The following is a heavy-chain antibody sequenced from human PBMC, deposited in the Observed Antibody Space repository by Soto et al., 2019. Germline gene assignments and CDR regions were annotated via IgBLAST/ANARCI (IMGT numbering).Heavy chain of an antibody. V-gene: IGHV4-34*01. D-gene: IGHD7-27*01. CDR1: GGSFSGYY. Sequence: QVQLQQWGAGLLKPSETLSLTCAVYGGSFSGYYWNWIRQPPGKGLEWIGEINHSGSTNYNPSLXSXVTXSVXTXKXXXXLKLSSVTAADTAVYYCARGWGRIFDYWGQGTLVTVSS. CDR2: INHSGST. J-gene: IGHJ4*02. CDR3: ARGWGRIFDY.